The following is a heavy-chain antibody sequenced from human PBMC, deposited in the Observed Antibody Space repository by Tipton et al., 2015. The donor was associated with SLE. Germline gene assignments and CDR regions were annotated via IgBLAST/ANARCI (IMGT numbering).Heavy chain of an antibody. CDR2: IYYSGST. CDR3: ARPAEAGGYFDY. J-gene: IGHJ4*02. D-gene: IGHD6-19*01. Sequence: TLSLTCTVSGGSISSSSYYWGWIRQPPGKGLEWIGSIYYSGSTYYNPSLKSRVTISVDTPKNQFSLKLSSVTAADTAVYYCARPAEAGGYFDYWGQGTLVTVSS. CDR1: GGSISSSSYY. V-gene: IGHV4-39*07.